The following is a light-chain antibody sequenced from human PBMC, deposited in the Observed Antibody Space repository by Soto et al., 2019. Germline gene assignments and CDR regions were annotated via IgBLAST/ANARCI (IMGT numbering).Light chain of an antibody. CDR1: QGISSC. J-gene: IGKJ4*01. CDR2: AAS. Sequence: DIQMTQSPSSVSASVGDRVTITCRASQGISSCLAWYQQKPGKDPKLLISAASILQRGVPSRFSGSGSGTDFTLHISSRQPQEFAAYYYFQADSFPLAFGGGTKVEIK. V-gene: IGKV1-12*01. CDR3: FQADSFPLA.